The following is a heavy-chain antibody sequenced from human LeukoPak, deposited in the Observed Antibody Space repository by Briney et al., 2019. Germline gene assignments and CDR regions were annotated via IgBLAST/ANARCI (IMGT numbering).Heavy chain of an antibody. CDR3: ARDQGIVGATNFDY. V-gene: IGHV3-74*01. CDR2: INSDGSST. D-gene: IGHD1-26*01. CDR1: GFTFSSYW. Sequence: GGSLRLSCAASGFTFSSYWMHWVRQAPGKGLVWVPRINSDGSSTSYADSEKGRFTISRDNAKNTLYLQRNSLRAEDTAVYYCARDQGIVGATNFDYWGQGTLVTVSS. J-gene: IGHJ4*02.